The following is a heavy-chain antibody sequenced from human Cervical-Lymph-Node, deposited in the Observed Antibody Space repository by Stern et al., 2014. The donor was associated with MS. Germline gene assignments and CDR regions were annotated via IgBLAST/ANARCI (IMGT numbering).Heavy chain of an antibody. D-gene: IGHD5-24*01. V-gene: IGHV3-33*01. CDR3: ARGHIPYAYNYLFDY. CDR1: GFTFSSYG. CDR2: AWYDGSTA. J-gene: IGHJ4*02. Sequence: VQLVESGGGVVQPGTSLRLSCAASGFTFSSYGMHWVRQAPGKGLEWVALAWYDGSTASYTNSVKGRFTISRDNSKNTLSLQMISLTAEDTAVYYCARGHIPYAYNYLFDYWGQGTLVTVSS.